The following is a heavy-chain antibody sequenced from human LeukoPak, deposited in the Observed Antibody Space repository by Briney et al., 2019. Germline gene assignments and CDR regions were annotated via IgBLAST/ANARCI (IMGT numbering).Heavy chain of an antibody. CDR2: ISYDGSNK. CDR3: ARGIAVAGLDY. D-gene: IGHD6-19*01. V-gene: IGHV3-30-3*01. J-gene: IGHJ4*02. CDR1: GFTFSSYA. Sequence: GRSLRLSCAASGFTFSSYAMHWVRQAPGKGLEWVAVISYDGSNKCYADSVKGRFTISRDNPKNTLYLQMNSLRAEDTAVYYCARGIAVAGLDYWGQGTLVTVSS.